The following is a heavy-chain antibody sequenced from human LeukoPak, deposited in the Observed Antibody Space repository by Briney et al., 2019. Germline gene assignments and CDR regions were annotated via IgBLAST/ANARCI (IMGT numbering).Heavy chain of an antibody. Sequence: SETLSLTCTVSGGSISSCYWSWIRQPPGKGLEWIGYIYYSGSTNYNPSLKSRVTISVDTSKNQFSLKLSSVTAADTAVYYCARTIIAVADTYFDYWGQGTLVTVSS. CDR1: GGSISSCY. D-gene: IGHD6-19*01. CDR3: ARTIIAVADTYFDY. J-gene: IGHJ4*02. V-gene: IGHV4-59*01. CDR2: IYYSGST.